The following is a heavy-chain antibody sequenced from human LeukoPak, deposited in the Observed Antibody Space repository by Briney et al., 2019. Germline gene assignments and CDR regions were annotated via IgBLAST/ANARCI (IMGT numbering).Heavy chain of an antibody. D-gene: IGHD3-10*01. CDR2: IYTSGST. Sequence: SETLSLTCTVSGGSISSYYWSWIRQPAGKGLEWIGRIYTSGSTNYNPSLKSRVNMSVDTYKNQFSLKLSSVTAADRAVYYCARDRFGVRGIGFEPWGQGTLVTVSS. CDR3: ARDRFGVRGIGFEP. V-gene: IGHV4-4*07. CDR1: GGSISSYY. J-gene: IGHJ5*02.